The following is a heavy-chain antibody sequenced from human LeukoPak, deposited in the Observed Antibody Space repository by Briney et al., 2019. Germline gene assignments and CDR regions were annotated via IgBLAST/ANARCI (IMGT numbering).Heavy chain of an antibody. Sequence: PGGSLRLSCATSGFTFSSYAMSWVSQAPGKGLEWVSGISGNGGITYYADSVKGRFTISRDISKNTLYLQMNSLRAEDTALYYCAKANDYGGNSIDAFDIWGQGTMVTVSS. V-gene: IGHV3-23*01. CDR1: GFTFSSYA. CDR3: AKANDYGGNSIDAFDI. D-gene: IGHD4-23*01. J-gene: IGHJ3*02. CDR2: ISGNGGIT.